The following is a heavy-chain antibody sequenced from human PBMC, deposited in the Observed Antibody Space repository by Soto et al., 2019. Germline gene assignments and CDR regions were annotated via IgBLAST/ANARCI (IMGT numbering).Heavy chain of an antibody. CDR2: IKAYSGNT. V-gene: IGHV1-18*01. D-gene: IGHD4-17*01. CDR3: AIADYGDDDY. CDR1: GYTFATST. J-gene: IGHJ4*02. Sequence: QLQLVQSGPEAKKHGASVKVSCKASGYTFATSTISWLRQAPGQGPEWMGWIKAYSGNTNYAQKLQGRLTMTTDTSKSTAYMELRSLTTDDTAIYYCAIADYGDDDYWGQGTLVTVSS.